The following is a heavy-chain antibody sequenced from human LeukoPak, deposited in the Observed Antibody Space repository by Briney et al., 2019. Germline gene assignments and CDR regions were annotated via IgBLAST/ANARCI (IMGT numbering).Heavy chain of an antibody. J-gene: IGHJ3*02. V-gene: IGHV3-53*01. CDR1: GFTVSSNY. D-gene: IGHD6-19*01. CDR3: ASPSSGQSFDI. CDR2: IYTGGNT. Sequence: PGGPLRLSCAASGFTVSSNYMNWVRQAPGKGLEWVSVIYTGGNTYYADSVKGRFTISRDNSKNTLYLQMHSLRAEDTAVYSCASPSSGQSFDIWGQGTMVTVSS.